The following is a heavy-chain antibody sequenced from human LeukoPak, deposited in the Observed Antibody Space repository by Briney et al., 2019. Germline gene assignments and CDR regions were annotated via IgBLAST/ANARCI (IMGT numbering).Heavy chain of an antibody. CDR3: ARESSGYYDY. V-gene: IGHV1-18*04. J-gene: IGHJ4*02. CDR2: ISAYNGNT. Sequence: ASVKVSCKASGYTFTGYYMHWVRQAPGQGLEWMGWISAYNGNTNYAQKLQGRVTMTTDTSTSTAYMELRSLRSDDTAVYYCARESSGYYDYWGQGTLVTVSS. D-gene: IGHD3-22*01. CDR1: GYTFTGYY.